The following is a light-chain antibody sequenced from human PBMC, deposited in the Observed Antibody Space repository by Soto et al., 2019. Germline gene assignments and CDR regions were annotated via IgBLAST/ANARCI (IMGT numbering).Light chain of an antibody. CDR3: QQYHNWPPQYT. J-gene: IGKJ2*01. CDR1: QSVASN. CDR2: GAY. V-gene: IGKV3-15*01. Sequence: EIVMTQSPASLSVSPGDGATLSCRASQSVASNVAWYQQKPGQGPRLLIHGAYTRAVGVTARFSGSGSGTHCTLTIRSLQSEDFAVYYCQQYHNWPPQYTFGQGTKLQIK.